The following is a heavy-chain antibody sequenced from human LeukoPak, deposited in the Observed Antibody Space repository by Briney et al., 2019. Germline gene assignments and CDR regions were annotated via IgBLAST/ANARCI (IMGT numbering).Heavy chain of an antibody. V-gene: IGHV4-61*02. CDR2: IYTSGST. CDR1: GGSISSNSYY. Sequence: PSETLSLTCAVSGGSISSNSYYWGWIRQPAGKGLEWIGRIYTSGSTNYNPSLKSRVTISVDTSKNQFSLKLSSVTAADTAVYYCARESSVITMVRGVIITPPVYYYMDVWGKGTTVTISS. CDR3: ARESSVITMVRGVIITPPVYYYMDV. J-gene: IGHJ6*03. D-gene: IGHD3-10*01.